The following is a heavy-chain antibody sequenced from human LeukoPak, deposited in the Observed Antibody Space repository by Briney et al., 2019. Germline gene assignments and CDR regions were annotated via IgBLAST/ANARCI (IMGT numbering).Heavy chain of an antibody. CDR2: IYYSGTT. CDR3: ARGRSYDSSGYYYFSDY. V-gene: IGHV4-61*01. J-gene: IGHJ4*02. Sequence: SETLSLTCTVSGGSVSSGSYYWTWIRQPPGQGLEWIGYIYYSGTTKYNPSLKSRVTISVDTSKNQFSLKLSSVTAADTAVYYCARGRSYDSSGYYYFSDYWGQGTLVTVSS. D-gene: IGHD3-22*01. CDR1: GGSVSSGSYY.